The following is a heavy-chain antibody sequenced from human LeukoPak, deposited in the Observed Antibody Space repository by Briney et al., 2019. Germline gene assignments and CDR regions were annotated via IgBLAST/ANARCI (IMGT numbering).Heavy chain of an antibody. V-gene: IGHV4-30-4*07. CDR3: ARGVVVTAFLSGAFDI. D-gene: IGHD2-21*02. CDR1: GGSISSGGYS. Sequence: SQTLSLTCAVSGGSISSGGYSWSWIRQPPGKGLEWIGYIYYSGSTYYNPSLKSRVTISVDTSKNQFSLKLSSVTAADTAVYYCARGVVVTAFLSGAFDIWGQGTMVTVSS. J-gene: IGHJ3*02. CDR2: IYYSGST.